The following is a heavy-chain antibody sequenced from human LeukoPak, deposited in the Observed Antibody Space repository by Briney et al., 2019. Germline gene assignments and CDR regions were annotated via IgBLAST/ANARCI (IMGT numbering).Heavy chain of an antibody. V-gene: IGHV1-69*06. Sequence: RASVKVSCKASGGTFSSYAISWVRQAPGQGLEWMGGIIPIFGTANYAQKFQGRVTVTADKSTSTAYMELSSLRSEDTAVYYCARVVLTNEEGWEVYYYYYYMDVWGKGTTVTVSS. D-gene: IGHD2-8*01. CDR2: IIPIFGTA. CDR3: ARVVLTNEEGWEVYYYYYYMDV. J-gene: IGHJ6*03. CDR1: GGTFSSYA.